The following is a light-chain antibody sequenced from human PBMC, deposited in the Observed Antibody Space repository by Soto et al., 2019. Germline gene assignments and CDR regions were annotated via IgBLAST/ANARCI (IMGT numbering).Light chain of an antibody. CDR2: AAS. J-gene: IGKJ2*01. V-gene: IGKV1-39*01. CDR1: QSIGSN. CDR3: QQSYSTPYT. Sequence: DIQMTQSPSSLSASVGDRVTITCRASQSIGSNLNWYQQKPGKAPKLLIYAASSLQSGVPSGFTGSGSGTDFTLTINSLQPEDFATYYCQQSYSTPYTFGQGTKVEI.